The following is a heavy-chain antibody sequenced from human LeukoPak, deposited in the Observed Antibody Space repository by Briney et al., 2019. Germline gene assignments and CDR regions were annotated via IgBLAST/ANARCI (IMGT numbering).Heavy chain of an antibody. V-gene: IGHV3-30-3*01. CDR2: ISYDGINK. CDR1: GFTFSSYA. Sequence: PGGSLRLSCAASGFTFSSYAMHWVRQAPGKGQEWVAVISYDGINKYYADSVKGRFTISRDNSKNTLYLQMNSLRAEDTAVYYWARAKLKLQWLHYYYYYGMDVWGQGTTVTVSS. J-gene: IGHJ6*02. D-gene: IGHD4-11*01. CDR3: ARAKLKLQWLHYYYYYGMDV.